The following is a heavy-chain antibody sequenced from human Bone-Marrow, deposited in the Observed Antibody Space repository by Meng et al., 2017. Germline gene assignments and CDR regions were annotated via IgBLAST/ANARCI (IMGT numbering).Heavy chain of an antibody. Sequence: GGSLRPSCAASGFTFDDYAMHWVRQAPGKGLEWVSGISWNSGSIGYADSVKGRFTISRDNAKNSLYLQMNSLRAEDMALYYCAKGYCSSTSCHVDYWGQGTQVTVSS. CDR2: ISWNSGSI. D-gene: IGHD2-2*01. J-gene: IGHJ4*02. V-gene: IGHV3-9*03. CDR3: AKGYCSSTSCHVDY. CDR1: GFTFDDYA.